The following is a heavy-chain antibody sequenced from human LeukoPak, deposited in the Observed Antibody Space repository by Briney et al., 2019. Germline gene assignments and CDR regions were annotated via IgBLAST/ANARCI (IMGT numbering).Heavy chain of an antibody. CDR2: ISGSGGST. V-gene: IGHV3-23*01. Sequence: QPGGSLRLSCAASGFTFSSYAMSWVRQAPGKGLEWVSFISGSGGSTYYADSVKGRFTISRDNSKNTLYLQVNSLRAEDTAVYYCAKYSGSYYGSGVDYWGQGTLVTVSS. CDR3: AKYSGSYYGSGVDY. CDR1: GFTFSSYA. J-gene: IGHJ4*02. D-gene: IGHD1-26*01.